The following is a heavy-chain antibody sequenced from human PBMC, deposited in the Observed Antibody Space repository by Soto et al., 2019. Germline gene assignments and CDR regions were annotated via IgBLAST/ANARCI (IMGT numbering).Heavy chain of an antibody. CDR3: ATLQTLFGIINVFDY. CDR2: IYCRGRT. J-gene: IGHJ4*02. V-gene: IGHV4-31*11. D-gene: IGHD3-3*01. CDR1: GGSINSAGYD. Sequence: TLSLTCDVWGGSINSAGYDWGWVRQHPGKGLEWMGYIYCRGRTWYKASLKSRVTIAIGPSQTPFSLKLSSVTAADPSVYYCATLQTLFGIINVFDYWGQGALVT.